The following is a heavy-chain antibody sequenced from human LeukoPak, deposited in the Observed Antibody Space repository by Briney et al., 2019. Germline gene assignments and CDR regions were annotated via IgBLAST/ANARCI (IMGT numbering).Heavy chain of an antibody. D-gene: IGHD3-10*01. Sequence: GGSLRLSCAASGFTFSSYGISWVRQAPGKGLEWVSFISGTGGSTYYADSVRGRFTISRDNSENTLYLQMNSLRAEDTAVYYCAKDLRYYYGSGSYSPFDYWGQGTLVTVSS. CDR3: AKDLRYYYGSGSYSPFDY. V-gene: IGHV3-23*01. CDR2: ISGTGGST. J-gene: IGHJ4*02. CDR1: GFTFSSYG.